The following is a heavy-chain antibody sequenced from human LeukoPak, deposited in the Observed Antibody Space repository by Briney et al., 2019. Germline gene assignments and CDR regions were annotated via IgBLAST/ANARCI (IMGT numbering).Heavy chain of an antibody. V-gene: IGHV3-13*01. J-gene: IGHJ4*02. CDR3: ARAYGDYAMYYFDY. D-gene: IGHD4-17*01. CDR2: IGTAGDT. Sequence: PGGSLRLSCAASGFTFSSYDMHWVRQATGKGLEWVSAIGTAGDTYYQGSVKGRFTISRENAKNSLYLQMNSLRAGDTAVYYCARAYGDYAMYYFDYWGQGTLVTVSS. CDR1: GFTFSSYD.